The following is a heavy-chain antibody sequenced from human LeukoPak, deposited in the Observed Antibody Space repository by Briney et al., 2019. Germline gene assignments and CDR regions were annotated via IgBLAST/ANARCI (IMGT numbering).Heavy chain of an antibody. D-gene: IGHD2-15*01. Sequence: SETLSLTCTVSGGSISSSSYYWGWIRQPPGKGLEWIGSIYYSGSTYYNPSLKSRVTISVDTSKNQFSLKLSSVTAADTAVYYCARALYCSGGSCYSEWFDPWGQGTLVTVSS. CDR1: GGSISSSSYY. J-gene: IGHJ5*02. CDR2: IYYSGST. CDR3: ARALYCSGGSCYSEWFDP. V-gene: IGHV4-39*07.